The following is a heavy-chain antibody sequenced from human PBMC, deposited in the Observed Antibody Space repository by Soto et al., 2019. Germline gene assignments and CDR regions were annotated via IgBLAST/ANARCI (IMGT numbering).Heavy chain of an antibody. Sequence: CVDPGCVGISKNRSLIRQAPGKGLEWVSVIYSGGSTYYADSVKGRFTISRHNSKNTLYLQMNSLRAEDTAVYYCARDLVGGLRSNKEEYYMDVGR. D-gene: IGHD5-12*01. CDR3: ARDLVGGLRSNKEEYYMDV. V-gene: IGHV3-53*04. CDR1: GCVGISKN. J-gene: IGHJ6*03. CDR2: IYSGGST.